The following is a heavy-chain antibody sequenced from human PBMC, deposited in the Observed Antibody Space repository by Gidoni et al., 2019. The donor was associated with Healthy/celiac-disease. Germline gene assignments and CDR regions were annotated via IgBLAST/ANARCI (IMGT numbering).Heavy chain of an antibody. V-gene: IGHV1-24*01. Sequence: QVQLVQSGAEVKKPGASVKVSCNVSGYTLTELSLHWVRQAPGKGLEWMGGFDPEDGETIYAQKFQGRVTMTEDTSTDTAYMELSSLRSEDTAVYYCATVNNDYGDFIIDYWGQGTLVTVSS. CDR1: GYTLTELS. CDR3: ATVNNDYGDFIIDY. CDR2: FDPEDGET. J-gene: IGHJ4*02. D-gene: IGHD4-17*01.